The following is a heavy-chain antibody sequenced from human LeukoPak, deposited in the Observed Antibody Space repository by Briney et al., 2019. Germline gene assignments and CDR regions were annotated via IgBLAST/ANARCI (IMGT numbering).Heavy chain of an antibody. CDR1: AYSLTNCW. D-gene: IGHD6-19*01. V-gene: IGHV5-51*01. Sequence: GESLKISCKGSAYSLTNCWIGWVRQMPGKGLEWMGIIYPGDSDTRYSPSFQGQVTISADKSIRTAYLQWSSLKASDTAMYYCARSIAVAGTNAFDIWGQGTMVTVSS. CDR3: ARSIAVAGTNAFDI. CDR2: IYPGDSDT. J-gene: IGHJ3*02.